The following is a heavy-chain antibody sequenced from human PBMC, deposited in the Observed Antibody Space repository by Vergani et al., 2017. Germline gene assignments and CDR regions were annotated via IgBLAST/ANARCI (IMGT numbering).Heavy chain of an antibody. CDR1: GYSISSGYY. CDR3: ARALWYCSSTSCYDEVEGDPYYYYGMDV. Sequence: QVQLQESGPGLVKPSETLSLTCAVSGYSISSGYYWGWIRQPPGKGLEWIGSIYHSGSTYYNPSLKSRVTISVDTSKNQFSLKLSSVTAADTAVYYCARALWYCSSTSCYDEVEGDPYYYYGMDVWGQGTTVTVSS. D-gene: IGHD2-2*01. J-gene: IGHJ6*02. V-gene: IGHV4-38-2*01. CDR2: IYHSGST.